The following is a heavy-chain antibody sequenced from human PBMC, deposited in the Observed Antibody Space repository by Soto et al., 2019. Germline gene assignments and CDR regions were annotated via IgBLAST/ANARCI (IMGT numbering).Heavy chain of an antibody. V-gene: IGHV1-18*01. J-gene: IGHJ4*02. Sequence: QVHLVQSGAEVKKPGASVKVSCKGSGYTFTSYGITWVRQAPGQGLEWMGWISAHNGNTNYAQKRQGRVTVPRDTSTSTAYMELRSLRSDDTAVYYCARGRYGDYWGQGALVTVSS. D-gene: IGHD1-1*01. CDR2: ISAHNGNT. CDR1: GYTFTSYG. CDR3: ARGRYGDY.